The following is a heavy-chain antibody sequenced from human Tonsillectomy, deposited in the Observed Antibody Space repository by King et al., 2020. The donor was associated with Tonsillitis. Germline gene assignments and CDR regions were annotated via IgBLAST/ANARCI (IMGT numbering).Heavy chain of an antibody. CDR1: ADTFAGHF. CDR2: INPNSGDT. D-gene: IGHD3-22*01. J-gene: IGHJ1*01. V-gene: IGHV1-2*02. Sequence: QLVQSGAELRKPGASVSVSCRTSADTFAGHFVHWVRQAPGQGLEWMGLINPNSGDTHYAQKCQGRVTMSGDVSATTAYMGLSSLGPDDSAVYYCATNALGSDSSAYRDFRHWGQGTLVTVSS. CDR3: ATNALGSDSSAYRDFRH.